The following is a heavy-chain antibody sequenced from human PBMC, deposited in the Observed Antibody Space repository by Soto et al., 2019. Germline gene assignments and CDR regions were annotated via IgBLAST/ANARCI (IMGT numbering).Heavy chain of an antibody. V-gene: IGHV3-21*01. D-gene: IGHD3-3*01. CDR3: ATSQRSGPRWGMDV. Sequence: EVPLVESGGGLVKPGESLRLSCLASPSAFSSYSIHWVRQAPGKGLEWVSSISVSSSYIYYAASVKGRFTISRDNDKTSVYLQLKNLSADDSAVNHCATSQRSGPRWGMDVGAQGTAVMVSS. J-gene: IGHJ6*02. CDR1: PSAFSSYS. CDR2: ISVSSSYI.